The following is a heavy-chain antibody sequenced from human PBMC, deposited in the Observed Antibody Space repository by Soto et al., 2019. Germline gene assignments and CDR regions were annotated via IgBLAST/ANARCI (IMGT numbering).Heavy chain of an antibody. J-gene: IGHJ4*02. CDR1: GFTFSSYS. CDR3: ARDSGDISLADTHIDY. D-gene: IGHD6-19*01. Sequence: EVQLVESGGGLVQPGGSLRLSCAASGFTFSSYSMNWVRQAPGKGLEWVSYISSSSSNIYYADSVKGRFTISRDNAKNSLYLQMNSLRAEDTAVYYCARDSGDISLADTHIDYWCQGTLVTVSS. CDR2: ISSSSSNI. V-gene: IGHV3-48*01.